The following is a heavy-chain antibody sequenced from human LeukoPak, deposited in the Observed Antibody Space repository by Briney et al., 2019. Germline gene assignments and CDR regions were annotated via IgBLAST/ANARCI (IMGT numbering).Heavy chain of an antibody. CDR2: INSDGSST. V-gene: IGHV3-74*01. Sequence: GGSLKLSCAASGFTFSNYWMHWVRQAPGKGLVWVSRINSDGSSTSYADSVKGRFTISRDNAKNTLYLQMNSLRAEDTAVYYCAKLLPSIAAFDYWGRGTLVTVSS. CDR1: GFTFSNYW. CDR3: AKLLPSIAAFDY. D-gene: IGHD6-6*01. J-gene: IGHJ4*02.